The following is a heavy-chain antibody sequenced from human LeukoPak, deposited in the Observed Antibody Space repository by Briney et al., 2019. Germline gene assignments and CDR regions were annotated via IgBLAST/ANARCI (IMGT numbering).Heavy chain of an antibody. V-gene: IGHV3-7*01. CDR2: IKQDGSEK. Sequence: LPGGFLRLSCAASGFTFSSYWMSWVRQAPGKGLEWVANIKQDGSEKYYVDSVKGRFTISRDNANNSLYLQMNSLRVEGTAVYYCARDKYGSGWSINWFDPWGQGTLVTVSS. D-gene: IGHD6-19*01. CDR3: ARDKYGSGWSINWFDP. CDR1: GFTFSSYW. J-gene: IGHJ5*02.